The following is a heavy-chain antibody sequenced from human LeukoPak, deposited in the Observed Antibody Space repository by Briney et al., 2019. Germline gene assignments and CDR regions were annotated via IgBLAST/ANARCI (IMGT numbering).Heavy chain of an antibody. J-gene: IGHJ6*02. D-gene: IGHD3-10*01. Sequence: ASVKVSCKASGYTFTSYGISWVRQAPGQGLEWMGWSSAYNGNTNYAQKLQGRVTMTTDTSTSTAYMELRSLRSDDTAVYYCARVPRVRGVQRPYYYYGMDVWGQGTTVTVSS. CDR2: SSAYNGNT. CDR3: ARVPRVRGVQRPYYYYGMDV. V-gene: IGHV1-18*01. CDR1: GYTFTSYG.